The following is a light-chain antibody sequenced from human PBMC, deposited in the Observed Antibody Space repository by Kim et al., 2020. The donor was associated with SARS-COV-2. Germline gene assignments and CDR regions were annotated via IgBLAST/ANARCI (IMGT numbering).Light chain of an antibody. CDR1: SLRPYY. CDR3: NSRDSNDYVV. Sequence: SSELTQDPAVSVALGQTVRITCQGDSLRPYYATWYQQKPGQAPKVVIYGKDNRPSGVPDRFSGFSSANTAYLTITGTQAGDEADYYCNSRDSNDYVVFGG. V-gene: IGLV3-19*01. CDR2: GKD. J-gene: IGLJ2*01.